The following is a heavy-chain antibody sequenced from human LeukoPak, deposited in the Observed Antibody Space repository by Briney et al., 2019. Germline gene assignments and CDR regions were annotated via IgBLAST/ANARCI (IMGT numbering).Heavy chain of an antibody. CDR1: GFTFSGSA. V-gene: IGHV3-73*01. D-gene: IGHD3-3*01. CDR3: TSSSGYQPSTDY. J-gene: IGHJ4*02. Sequence: PGGSLRLSCAASGFTFSGSAMHWVRQASGKGLEWVGRIRRKANSYATGSAASVKGRFTISRDDSKNTAYLQMNSLKTEDTAVYYCTSSSGYQPSTDYWGQGTLVTVSS. CDR2: IRRKANSYAT.